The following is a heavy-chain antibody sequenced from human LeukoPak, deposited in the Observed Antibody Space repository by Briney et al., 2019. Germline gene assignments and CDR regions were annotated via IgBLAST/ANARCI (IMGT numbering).Heavy chain of an antibody. V-gene: IGHV3-74*03. CDR3: ATLNSFGNDY. Sequence: GGSLRLSCAASGFTFNRFWMHWVRQPPGKGLVWVSRIDTAGSTTTYADSVKGRFTISRDNAENMVYLHINSLRVEDTAASHCATLNSFGNDYWGEGVLVTVSS. CDR2: IDTAGSTT. CDR1: GFTFNRFW. D-gene: IGHD5-18*01. J-gene: IGHJ4*01.